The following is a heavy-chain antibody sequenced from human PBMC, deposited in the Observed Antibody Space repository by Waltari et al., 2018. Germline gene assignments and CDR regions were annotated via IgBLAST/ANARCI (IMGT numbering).Heavy chain of an antibody. J-gene: IGHJ4*02. V-gene: IGHV4-39*07. Sequence: QLQLQESGPGLVKPSETLSLTCTVSGGSISSSSYYWGWIRQPPGKGLEWSGSIYYSGSTYYNPSLKSRVTISVDTSKNQFSLKLSSVTAADTAVYYCARDWESIAARLFDYWGQGTLVTVSS. CDR1: GGSISSSSYY. D-gene: IGHD6-6*01. CDR2: IYYSGST. CDR3: ARDWESIAARLFDY.